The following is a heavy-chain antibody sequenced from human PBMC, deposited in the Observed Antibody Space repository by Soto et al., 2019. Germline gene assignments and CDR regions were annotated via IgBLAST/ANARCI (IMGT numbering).Heavy chain of an antibody. Sequence: QITLKESGPALVKPTQTLTLTCTFSGFSLSTSGEAVGWIRQPPGEALEWLALIYWDDDNRYNPTLKTRLTITKATSKNQVVLTLTNMAPVDTATYYCAHYVSASPAGWFDPWGQGILVTVSS. J-gene: IGHJ5*02. CDR1: GFSLSTSGEA. CDR3: AHYVSASPAGWFDP. D-gene: IGHD3-10*01. V-gene: IGHV2-5*02. CDR2: IYWDDDN.